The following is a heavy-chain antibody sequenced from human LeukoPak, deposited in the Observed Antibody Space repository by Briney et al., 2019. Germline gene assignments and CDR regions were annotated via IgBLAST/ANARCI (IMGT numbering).Heavy chain of an antibody. V-gene: IGHV3-7*01. CDR2: IKQDGSEK. D-gene: IGHD3-22*01. CDR3: ARDRRLHYYDSSGPLGYDYYSMDV. J-gene: IGHJ6*02. CDR1: GLIFSDCW. Sequence: PGGSLRLSCVVSGLIFSDCWMSWVRQAPGKGLEWVANIKQDGSEKYYVDSVKGRFTISRDSAKNSVYLQMNSLRAEDTAVYYCARDRRLHYYDSSGPLGYDYYSMDVWGQGTTVTVSS.